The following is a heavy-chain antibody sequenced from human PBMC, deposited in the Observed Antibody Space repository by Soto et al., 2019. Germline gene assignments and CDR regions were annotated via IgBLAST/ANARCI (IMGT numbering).Heavy chain of an antibody. J-gene: IGHJ6*02. CDR1: GFTFSSHS. CDR3: ARDGRQGYDMDV. CDR2: ISGASKTI. Sequence: EVQLVESGGGLVQPGGSLRLSCAVSGFTFSSHSMNWVRQAPGKGLEWVSYISGASKTIYYADSMKGRFTISRDNAKNSLYLQMNSLRDEDMAIYYCARDGRQGYDMDVWGQGTTVTVSS. V-gene: IGHV3-48*02.